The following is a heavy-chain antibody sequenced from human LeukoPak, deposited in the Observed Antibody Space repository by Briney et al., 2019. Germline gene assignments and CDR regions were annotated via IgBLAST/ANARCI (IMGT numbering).Heavy chain of an antibody. CDR3: ARAPAEVGGYYPEYFRH. CDR2: IKSDGST. J-gene: IGHJ1*01. CDR1: GFTFSRYW. Sequence: GGSLRLSCAASGFTFSRYWMHWVRQAPGKGLVWVSRIKSDGSTNYADSVKGRFTISRDNAKNTVSLQMSSLRAEDTGVYYCARAPAEVGGYYPEYFRHWGQGTLVTVSS. D-gene: IGHD3-22*01. V-gene: IGHV3-74*01.